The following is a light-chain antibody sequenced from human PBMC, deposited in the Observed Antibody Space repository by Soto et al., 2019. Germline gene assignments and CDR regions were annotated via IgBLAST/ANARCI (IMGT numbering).Light chain of an antibody. Sequence: DIQMTQSPSTLSASVGDRVTITCRASQSISDWLAWYQQKPGKAPKILIYDASSLESGVPSRFTGSGSGTEFTLTISSLQPDDFATYFCLSGHSRPFGGGTKVEIK. CDR2: DAS. J-gene: IGKJ4*01. CDR1: QSISDW. V-gene: IGKV1-5*01. CDR3: LSGHSRP.